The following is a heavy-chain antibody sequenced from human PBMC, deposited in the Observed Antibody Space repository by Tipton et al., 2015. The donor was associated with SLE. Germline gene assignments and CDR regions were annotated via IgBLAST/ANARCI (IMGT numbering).Heavy chain of an antibody. CDR2: IYNTGST. CDR1: GYSISGHY. D-gene: IGHD1-26*01. Sequence: TLSLTCTVSGYSISGHYWTWIRQSPGKGLEWIGYIYNTGSTNYNPSLKSRVTIELDTSKNQISLKLSSVTAADTAIYYCARASFIVGSTTFWFDPWGQGALVIVSS. V-gene: IGHV4-59*11. J-gene: IGHJ5*02. CDR3: ARASFIVGSTTFWFDP.